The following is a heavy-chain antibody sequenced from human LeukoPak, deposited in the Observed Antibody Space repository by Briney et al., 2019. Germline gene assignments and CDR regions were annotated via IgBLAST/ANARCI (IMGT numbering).Heavy chain of an antibody. Sequence: GGSLRLSCAVFGSGFPFSIAWMSWVRQAPGKGLEWVGRIKSKTDGGTTDFAAPVKGRFTILRDDSKNTLYLQMNSLKTEDTAVYYCTTGIRGDCGQGTLVTVSS. V-gene: IGHV3-15*01. CDR3: TTGIRGD. J-gene: IGHJ4*02. CDR2: IKSKTDGGTT. CDR1: GFPFSIAW.